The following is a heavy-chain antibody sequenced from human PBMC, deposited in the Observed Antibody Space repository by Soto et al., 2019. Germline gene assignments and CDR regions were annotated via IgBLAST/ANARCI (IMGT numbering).Heavy chain of an antibody. J-gene: IGHJ3*02. D-gene: IGHD2-21*01. CDR2: ISWNSGSI. CDR3: AKDPTYEPDAFDI. Sequence: EVQLLESGGGLVQPGGSLRLSCAASGFTFGTYAMNWVRQAPGKGLEWVSGISWNSGSIGYADSVKGRFTISRDNAKNSLYLQMNSLRAEDTALYYCAKDPTYEPDAFDIWGQGTMVTVSS. CDR1: GFTFGTYA. V-gene: IGHV3-9*01.